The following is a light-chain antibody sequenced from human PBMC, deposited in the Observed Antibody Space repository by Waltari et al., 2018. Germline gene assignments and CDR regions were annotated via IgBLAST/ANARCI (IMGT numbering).Light chain of an antibody. Sequence: SALTPPASVSGSLGQSVTIPCTGTYDDIGSYNYVSWYQQHPGKAPLPLIYDVTHRPSGISDRFSASKSANTASLTISGLQTEDEADYYCSSYATDTPWVFGGGTKVTVL. CDR1: YDDIGSYNY. V-gene: IGLV2-14*03. CDR3: SSYATDTPWV. J-gene: IGLJ2*01. CDR2: DVT.